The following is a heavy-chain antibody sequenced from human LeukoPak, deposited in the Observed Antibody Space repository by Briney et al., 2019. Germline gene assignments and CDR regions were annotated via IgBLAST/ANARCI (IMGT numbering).Heavy chain of an antibody. D-gene: IGHD2-2*01. CDR2: INLDGNKK. CDR1: GFTFSHHW. V-gene: IGHV3-7*03. J-gene: IGHJ4*02. CDR3: AEGGYDQDFDY. Sequence: GGALRLSCATSGFTFSHHWMSWVRQAPGKGLEWVANINLDGNKKYYVDSVKGRFTISRDNAQKSLYLQMNSLRAEDTAVYYCAEGGYDQDFDYWGQGSLVTVSS.